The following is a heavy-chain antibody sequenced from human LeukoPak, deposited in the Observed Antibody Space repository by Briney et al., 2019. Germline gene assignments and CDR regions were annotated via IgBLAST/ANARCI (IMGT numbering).Heavy chain of an antibody. J-gene: IGHJ6*03. CDR1: GFTFSSYW. V-gene: IGHV3-74*01. D-gene: IGHD3-3*01. Sequence: GGSLRLSCAASGFTFSSYWMHWVRQAPGKGLVWVSRINTDGSSTSYADSVKGRFTISRDNAKNTLYLQMNSLRAEDTAVYYCARDAYYDFWSGYGYYYYYYMDVWGKGTTVTVSS. CDR2: INTDGSST. CDR3: ARDAYYDFWSGYGYYYYYYMDV.